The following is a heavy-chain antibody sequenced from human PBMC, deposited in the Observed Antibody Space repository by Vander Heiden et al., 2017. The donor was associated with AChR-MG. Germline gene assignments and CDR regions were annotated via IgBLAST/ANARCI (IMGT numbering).Heavy chain of an antibody. D-gene: IGHD4-17*01. J-gene: IGHJ6*02. V-gene: IGHV4-39*01. CDR2: IYYSGST. CDR1: GGSISSSSYY. Sequence: QLQLQESGPGLVKPSETLSLTCTVSGGSISSSSYYWGWIRQPPGKGLEWIGSIYYSGSTYYNPSLKSRVTISVDTSKNQFSLKLSSVTAADTAVYYCASYGSHYYYGMDVWGQGTTVTVSS. CDR3: ASYGSHYYYGMDV.